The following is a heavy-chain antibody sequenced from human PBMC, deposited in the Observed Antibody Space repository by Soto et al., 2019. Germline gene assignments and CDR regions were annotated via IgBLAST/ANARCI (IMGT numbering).Heavy chain of an antibody. CDR1: GGSMSGYH. D-gene: IGHD3-10*01. J-gene: IGHJ4*02. CDR3: ARDSVSLTLFDS. V-gene: IGHV4-4*07. Sequence: PSETLSLTCTVSGGSMSGYHWSWVRQPAGKGLEWIGRVHSTGSTDYNPSVESRITVSLDTSKKQFSLKLKSVTAADTALYFCARDSVSLTLFDSWGQGILVTVSS. CDR2: VHSTGST.